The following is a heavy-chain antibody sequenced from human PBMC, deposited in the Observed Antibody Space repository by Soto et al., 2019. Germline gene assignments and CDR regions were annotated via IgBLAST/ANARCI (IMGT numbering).Heavy chain of an antibody. D-gene: IGHD3-3*01. V-gene: IGHV3-23*01. J-gene: IGHJ4*02. CDR3: AKVFNSAYSHYTPVEN. CDR1: GFTYNDYG. Sequence: PWGSLRLSCAASGFTYNDYGMSWVRQAPGKGLEWVSSISGSGSYTYYADFAKGRLTVSRDNSNNMLFLQMNGLRAEDTAIYYCAKVFNSAYSHYTPVENWGQGTLVTVSS. CDR2: ISGSGSYT.